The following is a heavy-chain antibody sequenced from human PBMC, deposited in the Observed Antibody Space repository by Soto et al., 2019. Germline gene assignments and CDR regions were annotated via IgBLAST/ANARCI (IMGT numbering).Heavy chain of an antibody. CDR1: GGTFSSYT. CDR2: IIPILGIA. V-gene: IGHV1-69*02. D-gene: IGHD3-9*01. J-gene: IGHJ3*02. CDR3: ASSNYDILTGLNDAFDI. Sequence: SVKVSCKASGGTFSSYTIGWVRQAPGQGLEWMGRIIPILGIANYAQKFQGRVTITADKSTSTAYMELSSLRSEDTAVYYCASSNYDILTGLNDAFDIWGQGTMVTVSS.